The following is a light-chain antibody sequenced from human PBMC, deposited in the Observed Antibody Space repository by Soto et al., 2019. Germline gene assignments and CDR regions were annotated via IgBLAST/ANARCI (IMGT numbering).Light chain of an antibody. CDR3: SSLTSRFTFV. CDR2: EVT. V-gene: IGLV2-14*01. J-gene: IGLJ1*01. CDR1: SSDVGGYNY. Sequence: QSALTQPASVSGSPGQSITISCTGTSSDVGGYNYVSWYQQHPGKAPELMISEVTNRPSGVSDRFSGSKSGNTASLTISGLQAEDEADYYCSSLTSRFTFVFGTGTKVTVL.